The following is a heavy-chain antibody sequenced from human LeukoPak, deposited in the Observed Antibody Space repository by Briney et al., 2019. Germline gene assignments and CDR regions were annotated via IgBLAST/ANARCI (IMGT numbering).Heavy chain of an antibody. CDR1: GFTFSSYE. CDR3: ARVGLYYYGSGSDFDY. D-gene: IGHD3-10*01. CDR2: ISSSGSTI. Sequence: GGSLRLSCAASGFTFSSYEMNWVRQAPGKGLEWVSYISSSGSTIYYADSVKGRFTISRDNAKNSLYLQMNSLRAEDTAVYYCARVGLYYYGSGSDFDYWGQGTLVTVSS. J-gene: IGHJ4*02. V-gene: IGHV3-48*03.